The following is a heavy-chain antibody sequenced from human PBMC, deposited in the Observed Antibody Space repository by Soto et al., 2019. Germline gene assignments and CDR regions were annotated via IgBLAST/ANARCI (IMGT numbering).Heavy chain of an antibody. CDR2: IIPIFGTA. CDR3: ASGSYYKTAQPGNNYYYYGMDV. V-gene: IGHV1-69*13. D-gene: IGHD3-10*01. Sequence: SVKVSCKASGGTFSSYAISWVRQAPGQGLEWMGGIIPIFGTANYAQKFQGRVTITADESTSTAYMELSSLRSEDTAVYYCASGSYYKTAQPGNNYYYYGMDVWGQGTTVTAP. J-gene: IGHJ6*02. CDR1: GGTFSSYA.